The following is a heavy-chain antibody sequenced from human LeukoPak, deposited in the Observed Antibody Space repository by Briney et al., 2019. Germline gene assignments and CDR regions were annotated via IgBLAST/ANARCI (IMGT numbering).Heavy chain of an antibody. Sequence: KPGESLRLSCAASGFTFSSYSMNWVRQAPGKGLEWVSSITSGSSYIYYADSVKGRFTISRDNAKSSLFLQMNSLRAEDTAVYYCAREDCGGDCCLFDHRGQGTQVTVSS. CDR2: ITSGSSYI. J-gene: IGHJ4*02. CDR1: GFTFSSYS. CDR3: AREDCGGDCCLFDH. V-gene: IGHV3-21*01. D-gene: IGHD2-21*02.